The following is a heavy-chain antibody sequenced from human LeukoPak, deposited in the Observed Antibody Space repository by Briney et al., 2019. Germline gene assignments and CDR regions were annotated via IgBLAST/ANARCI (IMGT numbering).Heavy chain of an antibody. CDR2: ISSSGSTI. V-gene: IGHV3-48*04. CDR3: TRDEPPTGTLKHDAFDI. Sequence: GGSLRLSCAASGFTFDDYGMSWVRQAPGKGLEWVSYISSSGSTIYYADSVKGRFTISRDNAKNSLYLQMNSLRAEDTAVYYCTRDEPPTGTLKHDAFDIWGQGTMVTVSS. J-gene: IGHJ3*02. CDR1: GFTFDDYG. D-gene: IGHD1-1*01.